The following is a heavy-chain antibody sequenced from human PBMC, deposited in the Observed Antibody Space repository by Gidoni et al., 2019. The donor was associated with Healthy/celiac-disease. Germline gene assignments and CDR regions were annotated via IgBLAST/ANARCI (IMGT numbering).Heavy chain of an antibody. J-gene: IGHJ4*02. CDR3: AKELPLYCSSTSCPYYFDY. CDR1: GLTFRSYC. D-gene: IGHD2-2*01. V-gene: IGHV3-30*18. CDR2: ISYDGSNK. Sequence: QVQLVESGGGVVQPGRSRRLSCAASGLTFRSYCLHWFRQAPGKGLEWVAVISYDGSNKYYADSVKGRFTISRDNSKNTLYLQMNSLRAEDTAVYYCAKELPLYCSSTSCPYYFDYWGQGTLVTVSS.